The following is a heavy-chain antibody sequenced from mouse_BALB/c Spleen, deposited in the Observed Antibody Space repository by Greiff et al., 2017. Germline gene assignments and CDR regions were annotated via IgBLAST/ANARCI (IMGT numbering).Heavy chain of an antibody. J-gene: IGHJ4*01. Sequence: EVQGVESGGGLVQPGGSRKLSCAASGFTFSSFGMHWVRQAPEKGLEWVAYISSGSSTIYYADTVKGRFTISRDNPKNTLFLQMTSLRSEDTAMYYCARFSYDYYAMDYWGQGTSVTVSS. V-gene: IGHV5-17*02. CDR1: GFTFSSFG. CDR2: ISSGSSTI. CDR3: ARFSYDYYAMDY.